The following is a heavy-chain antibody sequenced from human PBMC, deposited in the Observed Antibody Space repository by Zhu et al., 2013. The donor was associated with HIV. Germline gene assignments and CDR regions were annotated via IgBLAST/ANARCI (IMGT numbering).Heavy chain of an antibody. Sequence: QVQLVQSGPEMKKAGASLKVSCTASGYTFTAYGVAWVRQAPGQGLEWIGWMSAVNGNTNYAQKFQGRVTMTRDTSTHTAHMELRSLRFDDTGIYYCTRDYSGRWCSGGSCFGWFDPWGQGTLVTVSS. CDR2: MSAVNGNT. D-gene: IGHD2-15*01. J-gene: IGHJ5*02. V-gene: IGHV1-18*04. CDR3: TRDYSGRWCSGGSCFGWFDP. CDR1: GYTFTAYG.